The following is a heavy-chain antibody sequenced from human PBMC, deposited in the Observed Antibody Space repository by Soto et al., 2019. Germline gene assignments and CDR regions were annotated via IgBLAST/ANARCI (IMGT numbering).Heavy chain of an antibody. CDR3: ARDRAAAGPQDYYYYYGMDV. CDR1: GGSISSSNW. CDR2: IYHSGST. V-gene: IGHV4-4*02. J-gene: IGHJ6*02. D-gene: IGHD6-13*01. Sequence: SETLSLTCAVSGGSISSSNWWSWVRQPPGKGLEWIGEIYHSGSTNYNPSLKSRVTISVDKSKNQFSLKLSSVTAADTAVYYCARDRAAAGPQDYYYYYGMDVWGQGTTVTVSS.